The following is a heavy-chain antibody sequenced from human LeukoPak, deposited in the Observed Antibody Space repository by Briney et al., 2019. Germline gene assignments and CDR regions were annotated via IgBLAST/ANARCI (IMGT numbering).Heavy chain of an antibody. V-gene: IGHV3-49*04. CDR1: GFTFGDYA. J-gene: IGHJ4*02. Sequence: GGSLRLSCTASGFTFGDYAMSWVRQAPGKGLEWVGFIRSKAYGGTTEYAASVKGRFTISRDDSKSIAYLQMNSLKTEDTAVYSCTRDPNGIAVAFFDYWGQGTLVTVSS. D-gene: IGHD6-19*01. CDR2: IRSKAYGGTT. CDR3: TRDPNGIAVAFFDY.